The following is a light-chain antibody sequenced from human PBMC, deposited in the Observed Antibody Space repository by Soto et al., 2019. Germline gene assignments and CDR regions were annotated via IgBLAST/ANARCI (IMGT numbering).Light chain of an antibody. CDR3: QQSYSTPST. J-gene: IGKJ1*01. CDR2: GAS. V-gene: IGKV1-39*01. Sequence: DIPMTPSPSSLSASVGDRVTITCRASQSISSYLNWYQQRPGSAPKLLIHGASSLQSGVPSRFSGSGSGTDFTLTISSLQPEDFATYYCQQSYSTPSTFGQGTKVEIK. CDR1: QSISSY.